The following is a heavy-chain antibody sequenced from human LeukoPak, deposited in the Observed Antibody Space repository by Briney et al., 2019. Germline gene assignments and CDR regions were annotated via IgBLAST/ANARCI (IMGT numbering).Heavy chain of an antibody. CDR1: GFTFSGYW. D-gene: IGHD2-15*01. CDR3: AREDYCSGGSCYPTFDY. V-gene: IGHV3-7*01. J-gene: IGHJ4*02. Sequence: GGSLRLSCAASGFTFSGYWMSWVRQAPGKGLEWVANINLDGSVKHYVDSAKGRFTISRDNAKNSLYLQMNSLRAEDTAVYYCAREDYCSGGSCYPTFDYWGQGTLVTVSS. CDR2: INLDGSVK.